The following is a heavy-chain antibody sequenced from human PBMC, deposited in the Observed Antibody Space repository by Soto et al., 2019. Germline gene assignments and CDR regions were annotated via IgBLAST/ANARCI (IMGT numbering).Heavy chain of an antibody. Sequence: PSETLSLTCAVSGGSISRGGYSWSWIRQPPGKGLEWIGYIYHSGSTYYNPSPKRRVTISVDRSKTQYSLKLSAVPAADTAVSYRARAPGYCSSTSCYQYFDYWGQGTLVTVSS. CDR3: ARAPGYCSSTSCYQYFDY. CDR2: IYHSGST. CDR1: GGSISRGGYS. D-gene: IGHD2-2*01. V-gene: IGHV4-30-2*01. J-gene: IGHJ4*02.